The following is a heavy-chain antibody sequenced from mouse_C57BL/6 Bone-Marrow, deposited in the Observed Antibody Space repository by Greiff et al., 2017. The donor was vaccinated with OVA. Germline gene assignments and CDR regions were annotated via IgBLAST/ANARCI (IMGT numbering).Heavy chain of an antibody. CDR1: GYTFTSYW. J-gene: IGHJ3*01. Sequence: QVQLQQPGAELVMPGASVKLSCKASGYTFTSYWMHWVKQRPGQGLEWIGEIDPSDSYTNYNQTFKGKSTLTVDKSSSTAYMQLSSLTSEDSAVYYCARGFYYGPFAYWGQGTLVTVSA. V-gene: IGHV1-69*01. D-gene: IGHD2-1*01. CDR2: IDPSDSYT. CDR3: ARGFYYGPFAY.